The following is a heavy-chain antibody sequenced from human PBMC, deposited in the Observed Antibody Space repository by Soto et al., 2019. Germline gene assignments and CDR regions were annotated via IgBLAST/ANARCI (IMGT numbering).Heavy chain of an antibody. CDR1: GFTFSSYG. V-gene: IGHV3-30*18. CDR3: AKDQLTGTPGGKIGYYYYGMDV. CDR2: ISYDGSNK. Sequence: PGGSLRLSCAASGFTFSSYGMHWVRQAPGKGLEWVAVISYDGSNKYYADSVKGRFTISRDNSKNTLYLQMNSLRAEDTAVYYCAKDQLTGTPGGKIGYYYYGMDVWGQGTTVTVSS. J-gene: IGHJ6*02. D-gene: IGHD1-20*01.